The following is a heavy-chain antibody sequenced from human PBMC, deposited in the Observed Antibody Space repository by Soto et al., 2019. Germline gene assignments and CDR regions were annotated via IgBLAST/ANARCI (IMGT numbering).Heavy chain of an antibody. CDR3: AREMATIKGDWFDP. J-gene: IGHJ5*02. CDR2: IYYSGST. D-gene: IGHD5-12*01. V-gene: IGHV4-61*08. CDR1: GGSISSGGYY. Sequence: SETLSLTCTVSGGSISSGGYYWSWIRQHPGKGLEWIGYIYYSGSTNYNPSLKSRVTISVDTSKNQFSLKLSSVTAADTAVYYCAREMATIKGDWFDPWGQGTLVTV.